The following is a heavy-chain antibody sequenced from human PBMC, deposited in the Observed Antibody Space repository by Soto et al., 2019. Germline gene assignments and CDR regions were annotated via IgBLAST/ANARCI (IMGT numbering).Heavy chain of an antibody. CDR2: ISSSSSYT. CDR1: GFTFSDYY. CDR3: ARASYYYGSGSYFDY. V-gene: IGHV3-11*06. D-gene: IGHD3-10*01. J-gene: IGHJ4*02. Sequence: TLRLACAACGFTFSDYYMSWIRQAPGKGLEWVSYISSSSSYTNYADFVEGRFTISRDNAKNSLYLQMNSLRAEDTAVYYCARASYYYGSGSYFDYWGQGTLVTVSS.